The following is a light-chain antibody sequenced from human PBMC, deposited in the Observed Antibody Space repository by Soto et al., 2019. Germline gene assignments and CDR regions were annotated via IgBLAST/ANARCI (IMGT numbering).Light chain of an antibody. J-gene: IGKJ1*01. CDR1: QSISSW. CDR2: KAS. CDR3: QQYNDYSWT. Sequence: DIQMTQSPSTLSASVGDIVTITCRASQSISSWLAWYQQKPGKAPKLLIYKASSLEIGVPSRFSGSGSGTEFTLTISSLQPDDVAIYYCQQYNDYSWTFGQGTKVDIK. V-gene: IGKV1-5*03.